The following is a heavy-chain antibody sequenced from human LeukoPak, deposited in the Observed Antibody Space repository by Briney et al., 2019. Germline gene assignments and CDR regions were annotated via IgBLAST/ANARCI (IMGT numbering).Heavy chain of an antibody. CDR2: IWYDTINK. D-gene: IGHD6-13*01. CDR3: VRDRDTGAYAAGFDY. V-gene: IGHV3-33*01. J-gene: IGHJ4*02. CDR1: GFTFRSYG. Sequence: GGSLRLSCAASGFTFRSYGMHWVRQAPGKGLEWVAVIWYDTINKNYADFVKGRFTVSRDNPKNTLYLQMHSLTVEDTAVYYCVRDRDTGAYAAGFDYWGQGTLVTVSS.